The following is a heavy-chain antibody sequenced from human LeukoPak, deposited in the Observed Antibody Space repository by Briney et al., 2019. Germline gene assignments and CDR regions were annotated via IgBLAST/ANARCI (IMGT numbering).Heavy chain of an antibody. CDR2: INAGNGNT. CDR3: ARSSLTYYYDSSAYYSNWFDP. D-gene: IGHD3-22*01. V-gene: IGHV1-3*01. CDR1: GYTFTNYA. Sequence: ASVKVSCKASGYTFTNYAMHWVRQAPGQRLEWMGWINAGNGNTKYSRKFQGRVTITRDTSASTAYMELSSLRSEDTSVYYCARSSLTYYYDSSAYYSNWFDPWGQGTLVTVSS. J-gene: IGHJ5*02.